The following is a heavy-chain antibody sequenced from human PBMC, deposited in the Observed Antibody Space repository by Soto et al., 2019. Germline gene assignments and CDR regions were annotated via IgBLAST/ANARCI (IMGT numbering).Heavy chain of an antibody. Sequence: GGSLRLSCAASGFTVSSNFMNWVRQAPGKGLEWVSVIYRGGSTNYADSVKGRFTISRDISKNTLYLQMNSLRVEDTAVYYCVGKWFDFWGQGTLVTVSS. CDR2: IYRGGST. CDR3: VGKWFDF. J-gene: IGHJ5*01. CDR1: GFTVSSNF. V-gene: IGHV3-53*01.